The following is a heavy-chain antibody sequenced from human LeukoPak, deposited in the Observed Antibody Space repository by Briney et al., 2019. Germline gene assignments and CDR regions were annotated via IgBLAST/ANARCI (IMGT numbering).Heavy chain of an antibody. CDR1: GYSFTSYW. Sequence: GESLKISCKGSGYSFTSYWIGWVRQMPGKGLEWMGISYPGDSDTRYSPSFQGQVTISADKSISTAYLQWSSLKASDTAMYYCARYGYSYGYPHYYYMDVWGKGTTVTVSS. CDR3: ARYGYSYGYPHYYYMDV. D-gene: IGHD5-18*01. V-gene: IGHV5-51*01. CDR2: SYPGDSDT. J-gene: IGHJ6*03.